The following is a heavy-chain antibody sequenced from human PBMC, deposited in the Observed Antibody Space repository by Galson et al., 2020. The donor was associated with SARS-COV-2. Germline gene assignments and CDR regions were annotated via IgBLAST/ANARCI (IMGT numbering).Heavy chain of an antibody. J-gene: IGHJ4*02. CDR1: GYTFTSYY. D-gene: IGHD4-4*01. CDR2: INPSGGGT. V-gene: IGHV1-46*01. CDR3: ARDSQGGNDYNYLLV. Sequence: ASVQVSCKASGYTFTSYYIHWVRQAPGQGLEWMGIINPSGGGTTYAQKFQGRVTMTRDTSTSTVYMELSSLRSEDTAVYYCARDSQGGNDYNYLLVWGQGTLVTVSS.